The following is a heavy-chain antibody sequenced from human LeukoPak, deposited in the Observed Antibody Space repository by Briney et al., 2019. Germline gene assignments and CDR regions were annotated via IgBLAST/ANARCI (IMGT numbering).Heavy chain of an antibody. Sequence: PSETLSLTCAVYGGSFSGYYWSWIRQPPGKGLEWIGEINHSGSTNYNPSLKSRVTISVDTSKNQFSLKLSSVTAADTAVYYCARQRRHYDSSSYYYVHYYYYMDVWGKGTTVTISS. J-gene: IGHJ6*03. D-gene: IGHD3-22*01. V-gene: IGHV4-34*01. CDR2: INHSGST. CDR1: GGSFSGYY. CDR3: ARQRRHYDSSSYYYVHYYYYMDV.